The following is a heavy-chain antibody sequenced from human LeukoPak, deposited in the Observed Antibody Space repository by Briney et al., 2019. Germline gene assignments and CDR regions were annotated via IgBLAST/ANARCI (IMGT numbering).Heavy chain of an antibody. J-gene: IGHJ4*02. D-gene: IGHD5-24*01. Sequence: GGSLRLSCAASGFIVSYNYMSWVRQAPGKGLEWVSVFYSGGSTYSADSVKGRFTISRDNSKNTLSLQMNSLRAEDTAVYYCASGVGGDGYNFFAYWGQGTLVTVSS. CDR2: FYSGGST. CDR1: GFIVSYNY. CDR3: ASGVGGDGYNFFAY. V-gene: IGHV3-66*01.